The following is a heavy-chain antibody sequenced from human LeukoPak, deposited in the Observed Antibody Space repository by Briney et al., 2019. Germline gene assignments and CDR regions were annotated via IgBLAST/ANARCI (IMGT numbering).Heavy chain of an antibody. CDR2: INHSGST. J-gene: IGHJ6*02. CDR3: ARVIGIAAAGPGYYYGMDV. D-gene: IGHD6-13*01. CDR1: GGSISSYY. V-gene: IGHV4-34*01. Sequence: PSETLSLTCTVSGGSISSYYWSWIRQPPGKGLEWIGEINHSGSTNYNPSLKSRVTISVDTSKNQFSLKLSSVTAADTAVYYCARVIGIAAAGPGYYYGMDVWGQGTTVTVSS.